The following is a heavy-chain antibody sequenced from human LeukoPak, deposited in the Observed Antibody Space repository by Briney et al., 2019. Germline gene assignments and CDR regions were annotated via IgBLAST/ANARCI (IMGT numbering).Heavy chain of an antibody. CDR3: AREGGGTGTHWFDP. D-gene: IGHD1-1*01. J-gene: IGHJ5*02. Sequence: ASVKVSCKASGYTLTDYYMHWVRQAPGQGLEWMGWIIPNSGGTHYAQKFQGRVTMTRDTSISTAYMELSRLRSDDTAVYYCAREGGGTGTHWFDPWGQGTLVTVSS. CDR2: IIPNSGGT. CDR1: GYTLTDYY. V-gene: IGHV1-2*02.